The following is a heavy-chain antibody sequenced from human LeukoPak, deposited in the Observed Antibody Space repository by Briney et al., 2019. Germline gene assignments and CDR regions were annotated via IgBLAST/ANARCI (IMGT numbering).Heavy chain of an antibody. V-gene: IGHV4-61*02. D-gene: IGHD1-26*01. CDR2: IYTSGST. Sequence: SQTLSLTCTVSGGSISSGSYYWSWIRQPAGKGLEWIGRIYTSGSTNYNPSLKSRVTISVDTSKNQFSLKLSSVTAADTAVYYCAREIVGATYYFDYWGQGTLVTVSS. J-gene: IGHJ4*02. CDR3: AREIVGATYYFDY. CDR1: GGSISSGSYY.